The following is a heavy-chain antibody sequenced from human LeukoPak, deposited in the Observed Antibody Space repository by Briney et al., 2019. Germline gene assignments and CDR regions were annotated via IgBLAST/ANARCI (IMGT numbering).Heavy chain of an antibody. CDR2: ISGSGGST. CDR3: AKGHAIRYGSGSYYADPFDY. V-gene: IGHV3-23*01. Sequence: GGSLRLSCAASGFTFSSYAMSWVRQAPGKGLEWVSAISGSGGSTYYADSVKGRFTISRDNSKNTLYLQMNSLRAEDTAVYYCAKGHAIRYGSGSYYADPFDYWGQGTLVTVSS. J-gene: IGHJ4*02. CDR1: GFTFSSYA. D-gene: IGHD3-10*01.